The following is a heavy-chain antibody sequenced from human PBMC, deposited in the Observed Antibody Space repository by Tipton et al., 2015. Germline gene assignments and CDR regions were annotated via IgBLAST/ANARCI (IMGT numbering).Heavy chain of an antibody. CDR3: ARAVRWLDAMDV. Sequence: SLRLSCAASGFTFSSYWMHWVRQAPGRGLEWVAVIAYDESNKDYADSVKGRFTVSRDNSKNTLYLQMNSLRLEDTAVYYCARAVRWLDAMDVWGQGTTVTVAS. CDR2: IAYDESNK. D-gene: IGHD5-12*01. J-gene: IGHJ6*02. V-gene: IGHV3-30*03. CDR1: GFTFSSYW.